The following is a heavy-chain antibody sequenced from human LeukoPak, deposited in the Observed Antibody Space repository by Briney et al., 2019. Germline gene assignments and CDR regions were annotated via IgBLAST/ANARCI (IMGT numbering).Heavy chain of an antibody. CDR3: ARHLAEYFQH. CDR1: GGSISGYY. J-gene: IGHJ1*01. Sequence: SETLSLTCTVSGGSISGYYWSWIRQLPGKGLEWIGYIYNSGRTNYNPSLQSRVTISVDTSKNQFSLKLSSVTAADTAVYYSARHLAEYFQHWGQGTLVTVSS. CDR2: IYNSGRT. V-gene: IGHV4-59*08.